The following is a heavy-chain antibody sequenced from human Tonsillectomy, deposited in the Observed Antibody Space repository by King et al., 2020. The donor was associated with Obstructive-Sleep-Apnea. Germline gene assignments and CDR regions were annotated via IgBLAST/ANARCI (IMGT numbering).Heavy chain of an antibody. CDR2: ISSIISTI. CDR1: GFTFSSYS. V-gene: IGHV3-48*04. J-gene: IGHJ6*02. Sequence: EVQLVESGGGLVQPGGSLRLSCAASGFTFSSYSMNWVRQAPGKGLEWVSYISSIISTIYYADSGKGRFTISRDNAKNSLYLQMNSLRAEDTAVYYCARGNNGMDVWGQGTTVTVSS. CDR3: ARGNNGMDV.